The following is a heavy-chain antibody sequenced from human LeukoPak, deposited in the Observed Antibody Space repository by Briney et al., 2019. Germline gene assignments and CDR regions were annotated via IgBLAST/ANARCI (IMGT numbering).Heavy chain of an antibody. CDR3: ARTSEGYCRGGSCWDYYYYMDV. D-gene: IGHD2-15*01. J-gene: IGHJ6*03. Sequence: SETLSLTCTVPGGSISSYYWSWIRQPAGKGLEWIGRIYTSGSTNYNPSLKSRVTISVDTSKNQFSLKLSSVTAADTAVYYCARTSEGYCRGGSCWDYYYYMDVWGKGTTVTVSS. CDR2: IYTSGST. CDR1: GGSISSYY. V-gene: IGHV4-4*07.